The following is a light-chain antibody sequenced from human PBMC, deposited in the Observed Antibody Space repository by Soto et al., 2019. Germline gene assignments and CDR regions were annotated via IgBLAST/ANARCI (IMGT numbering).Light chain of an antibody. CDR3: QQYGSSPTT. J-gene: IGKJ1*01. V-gene: IGKV3-20*01. CDR1: QSVSSHY. CDR2: GAS. Sequence: EIVLTQSPGTLSLSPGERATLSCRASQSVSSHYVAWYQRKPGLSPRLLIYGASSRATDIPSRFSGSGSGTDFTLTITRLEAEDFAVYYCQQYGSSPTTFGQGTKVEVK.